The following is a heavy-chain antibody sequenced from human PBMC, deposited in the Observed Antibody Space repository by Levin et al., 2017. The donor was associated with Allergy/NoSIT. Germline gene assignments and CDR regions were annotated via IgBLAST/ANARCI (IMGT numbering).Heavy chain of an antibody. Sequence: HAGGSLRLSCAASGFTFSNYWMSWVRQAPGKGLEWVGNIRQDGSDKYYADSVKGRFTISRDNTKNSLYLQMNSLRAEDTAVYYCVRDLGGCGNNCKPFWGQGTLVAVSS. CDR3: VRDLGGCGNNCKPF. J-gene: IGHJ4*02. V-gene: IGHV3-7*01. D-gene: IGHD1-20*01. CDR1: GFTFSNYW. CDR2: IRQDGSDK.